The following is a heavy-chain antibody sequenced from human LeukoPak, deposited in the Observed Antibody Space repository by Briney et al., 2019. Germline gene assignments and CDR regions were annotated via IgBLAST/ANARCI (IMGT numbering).Heavy chain of an antibody. CDR3: ANRGVIDFLTGYYYYFDY. V-gene: IGHV3-23*01. J-gene: IGHJ4*02. CDR1: GFTFSSYA. CDR2: ISGSGGST. D-gene: IGHD3-9*01. Sequence: PGGSLRLSCAASGFTFSSYAMSWVRQAPGKGLEWVSTISGSGGSTYYADSVKGRFTISRDNSKNTLYLQMNSLRPGDTAVYFCANRGVIDFLTGYYYYFDYWGQGTLVIVSS.